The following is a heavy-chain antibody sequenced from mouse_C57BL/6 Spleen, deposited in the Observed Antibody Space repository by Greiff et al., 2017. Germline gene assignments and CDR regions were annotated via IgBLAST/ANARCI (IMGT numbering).Heavy chain of an antibody. V-gene: IGHV1-82*01. CDR3: AGYGNYVPAWFAY. Sequence: QVQLQQSGPELVKPGASVKISCKASGYAFSSSWMNWVKQRPGKGLEWIGRIYPGDGDTNYNGKFKGKATLTADKSSSTAYMQLSSLTSEDSAVYFCAGYGNYVPAWFAYWGQGTLVTVSA. CDR1: GYAFSSSW. J-gene: IGHJ3*01. CDR2: IYPGDGDT. D-gene: IGHD2-10*02.